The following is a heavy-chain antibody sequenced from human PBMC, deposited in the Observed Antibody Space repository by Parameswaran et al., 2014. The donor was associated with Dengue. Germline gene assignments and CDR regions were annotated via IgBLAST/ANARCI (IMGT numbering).Heavy chain of an antibody. Sequence: VRQAPGKGLEWVANIKQDGSEKYYVDSVKGRFTISRDNAKNSLYLQMNSLRAEDTAVYYCARDLTVTTSRFDYWGQGALVTVSS. J-gene: IGHJ4*02. CDR3: ARDLTVTTSRFDY. V-gene: IGHV3-7*05. D-gene: IGHD4-17*01. CDR2: IKQDGSEK.